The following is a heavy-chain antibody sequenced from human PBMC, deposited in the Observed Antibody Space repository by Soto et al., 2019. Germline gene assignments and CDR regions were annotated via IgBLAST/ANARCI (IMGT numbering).Heavy chain of an antibody. CDR1: GYTFTSYG. V-gene: IGHV1-18*01. Sequence: QVQLVQSGAEVKKPGASVKVSCKASGYTFTSYGISWVRQAPGQGLEWMGWISAYNGNTNYAQKLQGRVTMTTDTFTITAYMELTSLRSDDPPTTYCVRRKSLVGPFFDYWGQGTLVTVSS. D-gene: IGHD6-19*01. J-gene: IGHJ4*02. CDR2: ISAYNGNT. CDR3: VRRKSLVGPFFDY.